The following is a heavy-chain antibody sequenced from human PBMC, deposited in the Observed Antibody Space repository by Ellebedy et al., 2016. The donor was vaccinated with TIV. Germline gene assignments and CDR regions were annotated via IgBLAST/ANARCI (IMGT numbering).Heavy chain of an antibody. V-gene: IGHV3-30*18. CDR3: AKDPRSTYCTSTNCYLSDYFDY. J-gene: IGHJ4*02. D-gene: IGHD2-2*01. CDR2: ISYDESNK. Sequence: GESLKISXAASGFTFSTYGMHWVRQAPGKGLEWVAVISYDESNKYYADSVKGRFTISRDNSKNTLYLQMNSLRADGTAVYYCAKDPRSTYCTSTNCYLSDYFDYWGQGTLVTVSS. CDR1: GFTFSTYG.